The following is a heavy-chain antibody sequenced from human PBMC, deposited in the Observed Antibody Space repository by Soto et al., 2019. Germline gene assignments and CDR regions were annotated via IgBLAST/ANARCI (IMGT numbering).Heavy chain of an antibody. J-gene: IGHJ5*02. CDR2: IYPGDSDT. Sequence: PGESLKISCKGSGYSFTSYWIGWVRQMPGKGLEWMGVIYPGDSDTSYSPSFQGQVTISADKSISTAYLQWSSLKASDTAMYYCSRLRYCSSTSCYSNWFAPWGQGTLVTVSS. V-gene: IGHV5-51*01. CDR3: SRLRYCSSTSCYSNWFAP. D-gene: IGHD2-2*01. CDR1: GYSFTSYW.